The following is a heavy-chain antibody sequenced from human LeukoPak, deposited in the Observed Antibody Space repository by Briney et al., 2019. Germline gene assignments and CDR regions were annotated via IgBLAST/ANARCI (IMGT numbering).Heavy chain of an antibody. CDR1: GGSFSGYY. CDR2: INHSGST. CDR3: AKGDLYDSSGYYLVGY. J-gene: IGHJ4*02. D-gene: IGHD3-22*01. V-gene: IGHV4-34*01. Sequence: SETLSLTCAVYGGSFSGYYWSWIRQPPGKGLEWIGEINHSGSTNYNPSLKSRVTISVDTSKNQFSLKLSSVTAADTAVYYCAKGDLYDSSGYYLVGYWGQGTLVTVSS.